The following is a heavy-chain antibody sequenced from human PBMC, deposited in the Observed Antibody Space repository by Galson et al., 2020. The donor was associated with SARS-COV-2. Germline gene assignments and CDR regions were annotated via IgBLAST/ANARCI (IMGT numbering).Heavy chain of an antibody. J-gene: IGHJ3*02. V-gene: IGHV5-51*01. Sequence: KIGASLKISCKGSGYSFTSYWIGWVRQMPGKGLEWMGIIYPGDSDTRYSPSFQGQVTISADKSISTAYLQWSSLKASDTAMYYCARPRDSSGWSYAFDIWGQGTMVTVSS. CDR2: IYPGDSDT. CDR3: ARPRDSSGWSYAFDI. CDR1: GYSFTSYW. D-gene: IGHD6-19*01.